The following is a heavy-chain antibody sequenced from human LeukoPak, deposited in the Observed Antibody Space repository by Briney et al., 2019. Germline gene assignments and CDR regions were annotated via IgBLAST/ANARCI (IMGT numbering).Heavy chain of an antibody. J-gene: IGHJ4*02. V-gene: IGHV5-10-1*01. Sequence: GESLKISCKGSGYSFTTYWISWVRQMPGKGLEWMGTIDPSDSYTNYSPSFQGHVTISADKSISTAYLQWSSLRASDTAMYYCARHLTYGSPDYWGQGTLVTVSS. CDR2: IDPSDSYT. CDR3: ARHLTYGSPDY. D-gene: IGHD1-26*01. CDR1: GYSFTTYW.